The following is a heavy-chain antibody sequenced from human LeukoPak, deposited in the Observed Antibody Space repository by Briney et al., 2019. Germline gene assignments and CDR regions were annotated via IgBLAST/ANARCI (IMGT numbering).Heavy chain of an antibody. V-gene: IGHV1-2*02. D-gene: IGHD2-2*01. CDR1: GYTFTGYY. J-gene: IGHJ5*02. CDR2: INPKSGGT. Sequence: GASVKVSCKASGYTFTGYYTHWVRQAPGQGLEWMGWINPKSGGTNYAQKFQGRVTMTRDTSIHTAYMELSRLRSDDTAVYYCAREEYGFDTWGQGNLVTVSS. CDR3: AREEYGFDT.